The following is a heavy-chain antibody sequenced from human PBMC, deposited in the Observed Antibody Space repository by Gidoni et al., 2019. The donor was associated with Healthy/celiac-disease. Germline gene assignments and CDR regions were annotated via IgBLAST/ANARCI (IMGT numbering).Heavy chain of an antibody. D-gene: IGHD1-26*01. Sequence: QVQPQESGPRLVKPSETLSLTCAVSGYSISRGYSWGWIRQPPGKGVEWSGSIYHSGSNYYNPDLKSRVTISGDTSKNKFALKLSSVTAADTAVYYCAREWDSGSYPDAFDIWGQGTMVTVSS. J-gene: IGHJ3*02. CDR2: IYHSGSN. V-gene: IGHV4-38-2*02. CDR1: GYSISRGYS. CDR3: AREWDSGSYPDAFDI.